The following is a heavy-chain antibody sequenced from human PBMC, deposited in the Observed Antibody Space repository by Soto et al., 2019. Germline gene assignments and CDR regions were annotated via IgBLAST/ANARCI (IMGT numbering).Heavy chain of an antibody. CDR2: ISSSGSAT. J-gene: IGHJ2*01. Sequence: QVQLVESGGDLVKPGGSLRLSCAASGFTFSDYYMSWIRQAPGKGLEWVSYISSSGSATYYADSVKGRFTISRDNAKNSLYLQMNSLRAEDTAVYYCATQSRGGYWCFDLWGRGTLVTVSS. D-gene: IGHD3-10*01. V-gene: IGHV3-11*01. CDR1: GFTFSDYY. CDR3: ATQSRGGYWCFDL.